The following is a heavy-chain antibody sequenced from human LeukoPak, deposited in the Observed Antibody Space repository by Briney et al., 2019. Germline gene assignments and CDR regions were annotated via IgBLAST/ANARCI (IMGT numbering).Heavy chain of an antibody. CDR1: GFIFSTYA. D-gene: IGHD3-22*01. V-gene: IGHV3-30*04. J-gene: IGHJ4*02. Sequence: GGSLRLSCAASGFIFSTYAIHWVRQAPGKGLEWVAVISYDGRNKYYADSVKGRFSISRDNSKNTLSLQMNSLGPEDTALYYYARDVSHYDRRGYSLDYWGQGTLVTVSS. CDR2: ISYDGRNK. CDR3: ARDVSHYDRRGYSLDY.